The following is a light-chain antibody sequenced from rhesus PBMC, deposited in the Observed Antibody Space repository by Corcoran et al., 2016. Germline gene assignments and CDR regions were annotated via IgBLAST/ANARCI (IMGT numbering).Light chain of an antibody. J-gene: IGLJ1*01. CDR2: EVS. CDR3: SSYASSSTYI. Sequence: QAAPTQTPSVSGSPGQSVTISCSVTSSDFGGYNRFSWYQQHPGKAPKLMIYEVSKRPSGVSDRFSGSKSGNTASLTISGLQAEDEADYYCSSYASSSTYIFGAGTRLTVL. CDR1: SSDFGGYNR. V-gene: IGLV2-13*03.